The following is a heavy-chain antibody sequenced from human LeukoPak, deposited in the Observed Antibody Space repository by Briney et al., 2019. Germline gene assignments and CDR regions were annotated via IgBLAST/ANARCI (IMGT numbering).Heavy chain of an antibody. V-gene: IGHV1-69*13. D-gene: IGHD1-26*01. CDR3: AREGGGELYFDY. J-gene: IGHJ4*02. Sequence: ASVKVSCKASGGTFSSYAISWVRQAPGQGLEWMGGIIPIFGTANYAQKFQGRVTITADESTSTAYMELSSLRSEDTAVYYCAREGGGELYFDYWGQGTLVTVSS. CDR1: GGTFSSYA. CDR2: IIPIFGTA.